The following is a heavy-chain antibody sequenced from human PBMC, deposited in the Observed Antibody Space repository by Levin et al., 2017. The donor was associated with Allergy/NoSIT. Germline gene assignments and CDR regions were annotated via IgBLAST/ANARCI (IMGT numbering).Heavy chain of an antibody. CDR2: ISRSSSSI. V-gene: IGHV3-48*02. D-gene: IGHD6-13*01. CDR1: RFTFSSYS. J-gene: IGHJ4*02. Sequence: GGSLRLSCAASRFTFSSYSMNWVRQAPGKGLEWVSYISRSSSSIYYADSVKGRFTISRDNAKNSLYLQMNSLRDEDTAVYYCARESSSSSWSSFDYWGQGTLVTVSS. CDR3: ARESSSSSWSSFDY.